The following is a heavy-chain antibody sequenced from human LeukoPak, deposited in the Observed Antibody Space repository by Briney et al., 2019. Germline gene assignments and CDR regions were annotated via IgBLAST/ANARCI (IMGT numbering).Heavy chain of an antibody. CDR1: GGSITSSGYY. CDR3: ARRPVALHAFHI. Sequence: PSETLSLTCTVSGGSITSSGYYWGWIRQSPGKGLEWIGSLYYSGTIYYNPSLKSRVTISVDTSKNQFPLKPSFVTGADTAVFYRARRPVALHAFHIWGQGKMVTVSS. CDR2: LYYSGTI. J-gene: IGHJ3*02. V-gene: IGHV4-39*01. D-gene: IGHD2-21*01.